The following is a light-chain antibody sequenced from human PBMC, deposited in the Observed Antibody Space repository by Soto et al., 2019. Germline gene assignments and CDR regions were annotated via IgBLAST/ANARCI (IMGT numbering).Light chain of an antibody. Sequence: QSVLTQPPSVSGSPGQSVTISCTGTSTDFVSYNRVSWYQQPPDTAPKLMIYEASNRPSGVPDRFSGSKSGNTASLTIPGLQAADEADYYCSLYTSENTYVFGTGTK. CDR2: EAS. V-gene: IGLV2-18*01. CDR3: SLYTSENTYV. J-gene: IGLJ1*01. CDR1: STDFVSYNR.